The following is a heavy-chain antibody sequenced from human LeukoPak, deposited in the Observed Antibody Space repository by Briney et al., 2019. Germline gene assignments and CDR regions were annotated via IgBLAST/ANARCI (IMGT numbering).Heavy chain of an antibody. Sequence: KPSETLSLTCAVSGCSISSGYYWGWIRQPPGKGLEWIGSIYHSGSTYYNPSLKSRVTISVDTSKNQFSLKLSSVTAADTAVYYCARREGYCNSTSCYNDWGQGTLVTVSS. CDR1: GCSISSGYY. CDR3: ARREGYCNSTSCYND. V-gene: IGHV4-38-2*01. J-gene: IGHJ4*02. CDR2: IYHSGST. D-gene: IGHD2-2*02.